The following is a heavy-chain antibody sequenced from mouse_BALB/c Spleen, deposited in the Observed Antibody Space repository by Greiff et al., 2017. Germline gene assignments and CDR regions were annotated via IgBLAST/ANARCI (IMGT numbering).Heavy chain of an antibody. Sequence: VQLQQSGAELVRPGTSVKISCKASGYAFTNYWLGWVKQRPGHGLEWIGDIYPGSGNTYYNEKFKGKATLTADKSSSTAYMQLSSLTSEDSAVYFCVYYRYDEKAWFAYWGQGTLVTVSA. CDR2: IYPGSGNT. D-gene: IGHD2-14*01. CDR1: GYAFTNYW. J-gene: IGHJ3*01. CDR3: VYYRYDEKAWFAY. V-gene: IGHV1-63*01.